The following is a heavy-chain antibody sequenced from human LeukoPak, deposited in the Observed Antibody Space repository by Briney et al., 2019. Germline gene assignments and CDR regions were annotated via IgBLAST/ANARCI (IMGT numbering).Heavy chain of an antibody. J-gene: IGHJ4*02. D-gene: IGHD1-26*01. CDR2: ISGSGGST. CDR1: GFTFSSYA. V-gene: IGHV3-23*01. Sequence: GGSLRLSCAASGFTFSSYAMSWVRQAPGKGLEGVSAISGSGGSTYYADSVKGRFTISRDNSKNTLYLQMNSLRAEDTAVYYCAKSRSGWELPRWGQGTLVTVSS. CDR3: AKSRSGWELPR.